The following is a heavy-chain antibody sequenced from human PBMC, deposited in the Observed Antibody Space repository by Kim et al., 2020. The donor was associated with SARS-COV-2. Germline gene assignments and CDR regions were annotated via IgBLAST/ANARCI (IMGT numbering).Heavy chain of an antibody. V-gene: IGHV1-69*02. CDR3: ARSGITMVRGVPFDY. J-gene: IGHJ4*02. D-gene: IGHD3-10*01. Sequence: QKFQGRVTITADKSTSTAYMELSSLRSEDTAVYYCARSGITMVRGVPFDYWGQGTLVTVSS.